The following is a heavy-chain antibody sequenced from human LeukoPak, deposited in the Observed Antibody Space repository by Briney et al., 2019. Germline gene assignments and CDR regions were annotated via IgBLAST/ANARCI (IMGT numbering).Heavy chain of an antibody. CDR1: GFTFSSYG. D-gene: IGHD5-18*01. Sequence: GGSLRLSCEASGFTFSSYGMSWVRQAPGQGLEWVSGISGTGVRTYYADSVKGRFTISRDNSKNTLYLQMNSLRAEDTAVYYCAKDFAGLRGYSYGYFDYWGQGTLVTVSS. V-gene: IGHV3-23*01. CDR3: AKDFAGLRGYSYGYFDY. CDR2: ISGTGVRT. J-gene: IGHJ4*02.